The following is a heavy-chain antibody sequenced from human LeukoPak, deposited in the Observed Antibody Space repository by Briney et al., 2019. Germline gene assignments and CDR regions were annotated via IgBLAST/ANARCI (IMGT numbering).Heavy chain of an antibody. CDR1: VYIFSQYY. CDR3: ARDISPITMVRGVSWFDP. Sequence: GGSERLFCGFSVYIFSQYYMSGIRQAPGKARVGVSYLSCSSSYTNYADSVKGRLAISKDNAKNSLYLQMNSLRAEETAVYYCARDISPITMVRGVSWFDPWGQGTLVTVSS. V-gene: IGHV3-11*05. J-gene: IGHJ5*02. D-gene: IGHD3-10*01. CDR2: LSCSSSYT.